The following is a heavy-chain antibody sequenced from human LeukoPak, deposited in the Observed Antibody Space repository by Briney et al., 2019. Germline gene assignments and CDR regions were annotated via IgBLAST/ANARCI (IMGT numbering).Heavy chain of an antibody. CDR2: ISGSGGST. J-gene: IGHJ3*02. Sequence: GGSLRLSCAASGFTSSSCAMSWVRQAPGKGLEWVSAISGSGGSTYYADPVKGRFTISRDNSKNTLYLQMNSLRAEDTAVYYCARGHIVVVTATLNSWAFDIWGQGTMVTVSS. D-gene: IGHD2-21*02. CDR1: GFTSSSCA. CDR3: ARGHIVVVTATLNSWAFDI. V-gene: IGHV3-23*01.